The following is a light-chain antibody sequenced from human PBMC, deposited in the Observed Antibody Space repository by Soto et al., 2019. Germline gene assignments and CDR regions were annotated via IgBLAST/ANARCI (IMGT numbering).Light chain of an antibody. Sequence: VLTQSPGTLSLSPGERATVSCRASQSVSSNYLAWYQQKPGQAPRLLIFGASTRATGIPDRFSGSGSETDFTLTISRLEPEDFAVYHCQQYGDSPPTFGQGTKVDNK. CDR1: QSVSSNY. CDR3: QQYGDSPPT. J-gene: IGKJ1*01. CDR2: GAS. V-gene: IGKV3-20*01.